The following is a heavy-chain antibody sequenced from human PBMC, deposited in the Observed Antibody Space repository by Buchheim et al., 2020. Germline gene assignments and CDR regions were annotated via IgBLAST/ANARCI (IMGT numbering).Heavy chain of an antibody. Sequence: QVQLQQWGAGLLKPSETLSLTCAVYGGSYSGYYWSWIRQPPGKGLEWIGEINHSGSTNYNPSLKSRVTISVDTSKNQFSLKLSSVTAADTAVYYCARGYYGDLIHIFDYWGQGTL. CDR2: INHSGST. J-gene: IGHJ4*02. D-gene: IGHD4-17*01. V-gene: IGHV4-34*01. CDR3: ARGYYGDLIHIFDY. CDR1: GGSYSGYY.